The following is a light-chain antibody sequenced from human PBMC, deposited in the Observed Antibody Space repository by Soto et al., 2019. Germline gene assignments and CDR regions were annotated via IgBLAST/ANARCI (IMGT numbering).Light chain of an antibody. J-gene: IGKJ3*01. Sequence: EVVLTQSPGTLSLSPGESATLSCRASQSVRGNYFAWYQQRPGQAPRLLVYGPSVRAAGIPDRFRGSGSRTDFNLTINRVEAEDFAVYSCHQFGMSPFTFGPGTTLDIK. V-gene: IGKV3-20*01. CDR2: GPS. CDR3: HQFGMSPFT. CDR1: QSVRGNY.